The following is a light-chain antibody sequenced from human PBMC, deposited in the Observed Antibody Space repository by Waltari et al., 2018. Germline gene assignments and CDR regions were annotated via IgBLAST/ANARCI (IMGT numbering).Light chain of an antibody. CDR1: SSNIGNNA. Sequence: QSVLTQPPSVSEAPRQRVTISCSGSSSNIGNNAVNWYHQLPGKAPKLLIYYDDLLPSGVSDRFSGSKSGTSASLAISGLQSEDEADYYCAAWDDSLSGYVFGTGTKVTVL. V-gene: IGLV1-36*01. CDR2: YDD. CDR3: AAWDDSLSGYV. J-gene: IGLJ1*01.